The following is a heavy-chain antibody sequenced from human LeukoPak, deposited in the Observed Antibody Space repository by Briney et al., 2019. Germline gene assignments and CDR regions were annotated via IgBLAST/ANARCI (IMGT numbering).Heavy chain of an antibody. CDR2: ITSSSSSI. D-gene: IGHD4/OR15-4a*01. Sequence: GGSLRLSCVASGFTFSNYTMSWVRQAPGKGLEWVSSITSSSSSIYSADSVKGRLTISRDNAKNSLYLEMNSLRDEDTAVYYCARDRAWGAYWGQGTLVTVSS. J-gene: IGHJ4*02. V-gene: IGHV3-21*01. CDR1: GFTFSNYT. CDR3: ARDRAWGAY.